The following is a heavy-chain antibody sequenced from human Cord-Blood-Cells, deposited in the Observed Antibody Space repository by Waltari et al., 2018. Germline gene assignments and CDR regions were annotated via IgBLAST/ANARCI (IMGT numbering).Heavy chain of an antibody. J-gene: IGHJ6*03. Sequence: EVQLVESGGGLVQPGRSLRLSCAASGFTFDDYAMHLVRHAPGKGLEWVSGISWNRGIIGYADSVKGRFTISRDNAKNSLYRQMNSLRAEDMALYYCAKDFSSSWDYYYMDVWGKGTTVTVSS. CDR1: GFTFDDYA. CDR3: AKDFSSSWDYYYMDV. V-gene: IGHV3-9*03. D-gene: IGHD6-13*01. CDR2: ISWNRGII.